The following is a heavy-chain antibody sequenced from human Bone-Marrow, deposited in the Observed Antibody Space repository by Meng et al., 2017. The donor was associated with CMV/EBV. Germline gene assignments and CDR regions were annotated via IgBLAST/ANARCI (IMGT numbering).Heavy chain of an antibody. CDR3: ARDESPENYYDSSGYYYRNVYFDY. CDR1: GYTFTGYY. Sequence: ASVKVSCKASGYTFTGYYMHWVRQAPGQGLEWMGWINPNSGGTNYAQKFQGRVTMTRDTSISTAYMELSRLRSDDTAVYYCARDESPENYYDSSGYYYRNVYFDYWGQGTLVTVSS. D-gene: IGHD3-22*01. V-gene: IGHV1-2*02. J-gene: IGHJ4*02. CDR2: INPNSGGT.